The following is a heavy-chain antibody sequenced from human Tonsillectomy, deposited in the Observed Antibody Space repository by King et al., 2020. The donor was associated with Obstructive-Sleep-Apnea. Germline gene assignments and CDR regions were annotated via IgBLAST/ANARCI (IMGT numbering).Heavy chain of an antibody. CDR2: INPNSGGT. J-gene: IGHJ6*02. D-gene: IGHD1-1*01. Sequence: VQLVESGAEVKKPGASVKVSCKASGYTFTGYYMHWVRQAPGQGLEWMGWINPNSGGTNYAQKFQGWVTMTRDTSISTAYMELSRLRSDDTAVYYCARGRLGGTGTTYYYYGMDVWGQGTTVTVSS. V-gene: IGHV1-2*04. CDR3: ARGRLGGTGTTYYYYGMDV. CDR1: GYTFTGYY.